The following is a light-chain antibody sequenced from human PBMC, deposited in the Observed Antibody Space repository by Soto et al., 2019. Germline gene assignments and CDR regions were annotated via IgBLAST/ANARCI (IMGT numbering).Light chain of an antibody. CDR2: DAS. J-gene: IGKJ1*01. V-gene: IGKV3-15*01. Sequence: EVVLTQSPATLSVSPGDRATLSCRASQYIVSSVACYHQRSGQAPRLLIFDASIRVPTTPARFSGSVSGTEFTLTISSLESEDFAVYFCQQYGDRPRTFGQGTKVDI. CDR1: QYIVSS. CDR3: QQYGDRPRT.